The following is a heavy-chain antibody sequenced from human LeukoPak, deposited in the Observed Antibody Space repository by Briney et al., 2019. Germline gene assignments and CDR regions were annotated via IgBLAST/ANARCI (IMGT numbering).Heavy chain of an antibody. J-gene: IGHJ4*02. CDR3: ARSSPGNYGYNFDY. CDR2: IYYSGTT. Sequence: SETLSLTCTVSGRSISSYYWNWIRQPPGKGLEWIGYIYYSGTTNYNPSLKSRVTISVDTSKNQFSLRLSSVTAADTAVYYCARSSPGNYGYNFDYWGQGTLVTVSS. D-gene: IGHD4-11*01. V-gene: IGHV4-59*01. CDR1: GRSISSYY.